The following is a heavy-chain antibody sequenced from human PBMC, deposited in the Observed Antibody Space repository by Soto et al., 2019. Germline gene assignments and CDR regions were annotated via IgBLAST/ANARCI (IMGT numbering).Heavy chain of an antibody. CDR2: INQDGSAK. Sequence: PGGSLRLSCVASGFTFSTSWMNWVRQAPGKGLEWVANINQDGSAKYYVDSVKGRFTMSRDDAKTSLYLQMNSLRAEDTAVYYCTRLSILEIPDYWGQGTLVTAPQ. D-gene: IGHD2-15*01. CDR3: TRLSILEIPDY. CDR1: GFTFSTSW. J-gene: IGHJ4*02. V-gene: IGHV3-7*01.